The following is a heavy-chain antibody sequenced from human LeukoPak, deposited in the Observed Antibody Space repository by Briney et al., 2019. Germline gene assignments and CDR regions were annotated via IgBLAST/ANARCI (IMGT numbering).Heavy chain of an antibody. J-gene: IGHJ4*02. CDR2: INPNSGGT. D-gene: IGHD6-19*01. CDR1: GYTFTGYY. Sequence: ASVKVSCKASGYTFTGYYMHWVRQAPGQGLEWMGWINPNSGGTNYAQKFQGRVTMTRDTSISTAYMEPSRLRSDDTAVYYCAREGIAVAGTRNYFDYWGQGTLVTVSS. V-gene: IGHV1-2*02. CDR3: AREGIAVAGTRNYFDY.